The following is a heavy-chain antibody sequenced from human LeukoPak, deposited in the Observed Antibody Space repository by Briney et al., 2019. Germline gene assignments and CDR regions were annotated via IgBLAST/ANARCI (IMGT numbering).Heavy chain of an antibody. V-gene: IGHV3-7*01. CDR1: GFTFSSYW. CDR2: IKQDGSEQ. Sequence: GGSLRLSCAASGFTFSSYWMTWVRQAPGKGLEWVANIKQDGSEQFYVDSVKGRFTISRDSAKNLLYLQMNSLRAEDTAVYYCARDLGRKFPLDNWGQGTLVTVSP. CDR3: ARDLGRKFPLDN. J-gene: IGHJ4*02.